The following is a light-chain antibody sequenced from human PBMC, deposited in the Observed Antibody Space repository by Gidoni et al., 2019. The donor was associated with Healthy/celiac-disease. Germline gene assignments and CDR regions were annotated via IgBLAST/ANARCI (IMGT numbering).Light chain of an antibody. J-gene: IGKJ2*01. Sequence: EIVLTQSPGTLSLSPGERATLSCRASQSVSSSYLAWYQQKPGQAPRLLIYGASSRAPGIPDRVSCSGSGTDFTLTLSRLEPEDFAVYYCQQYGSSPYTFGQGTKLEIK. CDR3: QQYGSSPYT. V-gene: IGKV3-20*01. CDR1: QSVSSSY. CDR2: GAS.